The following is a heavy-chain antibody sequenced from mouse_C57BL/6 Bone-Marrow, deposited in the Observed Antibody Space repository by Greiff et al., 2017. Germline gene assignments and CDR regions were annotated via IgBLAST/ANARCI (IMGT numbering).Heavy chain of an antibody. J-gene: IGHJ2*01. Sequence: QVQLQQSGAELARPGASVKLSCKASGYTFTSYGISWVKQRTGQGLEWIGEIYPRSGNTYYNEKFKGKATLTADKSSSTAYMGLRSLTSEDAAVYFCARENYGSSYGYWGQGTTLTVSS. CDR3: ARENYGSSYGY. CDR2: IYPRSGNT. V-gene: IGHV1-81*01. D-gene: IGHD1-1*01. CDR1: GYTFTSYG.